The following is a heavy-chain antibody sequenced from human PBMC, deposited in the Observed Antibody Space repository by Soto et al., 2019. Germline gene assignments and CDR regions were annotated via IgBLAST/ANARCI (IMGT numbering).Heavy chain of an antibody. Sequence: QVQLQESGPGLVRPSETLSLTCTVSGGSISSYFWSWIRQPPGKGLEYIGYIYYSGSTNYNPSLKSRVTISVDTSRNQFSLNLATVTAADTAVYYCARSTCEYGYAYDYCGQGTLVTVSS. CDR3: ARSTCEYGYAYDY. V-gene: IGHV4-59*01. D-gene: IGHD5-18*01. CDR1: GGSISSYF. J-gene: IGHJ4*02. CDR2: IYYSGST.